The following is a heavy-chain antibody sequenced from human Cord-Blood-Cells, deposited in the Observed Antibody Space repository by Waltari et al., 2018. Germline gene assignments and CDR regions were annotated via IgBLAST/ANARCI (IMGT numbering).Heavy chain of an antibody. CDR3: ARDSRYSRKGSYGMDV. CDR2: IYYSGST. J-gene: IGHJ6*02. Sequence: QVQLQESGPGLVKPSETLSLTCTVSGGSISSHYWSWIRQPPGKGLEWIGYIYYSGSTTYTPSHRGRVTIAVDTSKIQFALKLSSVTAADTAVYYCARDSRYSRKGSYGMDVWGQGTTVTVSS. V-gene: IGHV4-59*11. D-gene: IGHD1-1*01. CDR1: GGSISSHY.